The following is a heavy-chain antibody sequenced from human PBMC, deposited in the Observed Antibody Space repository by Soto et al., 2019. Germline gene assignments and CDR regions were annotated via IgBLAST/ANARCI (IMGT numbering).Heavy chain of an antibody. CDR1: GFSFTSYA. CDR2: ISARGGSS. Sequence: EVQLLESGGGLVQPGGSLRLACAASGFSFTSYAMVWVRQAPGKGLEWVSVISARGGSSYFADSVKGRFTISRNTSKNVLSLEMNNLRAEDTATDFCAKGSIEYSASVDRWGQGTLVLVSS. CDR3: AKGSIEYSASVDR. V-gene: IGHV3-23*01. J-gene: IGHJ5*02. D-gene: IGHD5-12*01.